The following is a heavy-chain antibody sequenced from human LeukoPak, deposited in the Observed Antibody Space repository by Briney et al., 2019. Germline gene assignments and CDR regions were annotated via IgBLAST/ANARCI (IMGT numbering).Heavy chain of an antibody. CDR1: AGSISSSSYY. CDR3: ARQRANYDYVWGSYRSRGDWFDP. D-gene: IGHD3-16*02. J-gene: IGHJ5*02. V-gene: IGHV4-39*01. Sequence: PSQTLSLTCTVAAGSISSSSYYWGWIRQPPGKGLEWIGSTYYSGSTYYNPSLKSRVTISVDTSKNQFSLKLSSVTAADTAVYYCARQRANYDYVWGSYRSRGDWFDPWGQGTLVTVSS. CDR2: TYYSGST.